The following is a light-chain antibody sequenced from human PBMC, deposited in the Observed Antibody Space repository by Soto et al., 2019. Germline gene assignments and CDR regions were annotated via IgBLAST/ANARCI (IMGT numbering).Light chain of an antibody. V-gene: IGKV3-15*01. CDR1: QSVSSN. CDR3: QQYDDWPPWT. J-gene: IGKJ1*01. CDR2: GAS. Sequence: EIVMTQSPATLSVSPGERATLSCRASQSVSSNLAWYQQIPGQAPRLLIYGASTRAAGTPARFSGSGSGTEFTLTITSLQSEDFAVYYCQQYDDWPPWTFGQGTKVEIK.